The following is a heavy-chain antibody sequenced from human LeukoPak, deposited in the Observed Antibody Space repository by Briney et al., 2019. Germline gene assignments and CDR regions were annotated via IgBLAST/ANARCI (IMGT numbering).Heavy chain of an antibody. CDR3: ARTQHDYGDYRNWFDP. CDR1: GFTFSSYW. Sequence: GGSLRLSCAASGFTFSSYWMSWVRQAPGKGLEWVANIKQDGSEKYYVDSVKGRFTISRDNAKNSLYLQMNSLRAEDTAVYYCARTQHDYGDYRNWFDPWGQGTLVTSPQ. CDR2: IKQDGSEK. D-gene: IGHD4-17*01. V-gene: IGHV3-7*01. J-gene: IGHJ5*02.